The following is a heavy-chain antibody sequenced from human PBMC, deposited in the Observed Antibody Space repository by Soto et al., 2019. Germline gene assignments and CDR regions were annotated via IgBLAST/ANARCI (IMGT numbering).Heavy chain of an antibody. CDR2: IYYSGST. V-gene: IGHV4-31*03. D-gene: IGHD6-19*01. CDR3: ARDLIAVADTGGGWFDP. J-gene: IGHJ5*02. CDR1: GGSISSGGYY. Sequence: QVQLQESGPGLVKPSQTLSLTCTVSGGSISSGGYYWSWIRQHPGKGLEWIGYIYYSGSTYYNPSLKSRVTISVDTSKNQFALKLSSVTAADTAVYYCARDLIAVADTGGGWFDPWGQGTLVTVSS.